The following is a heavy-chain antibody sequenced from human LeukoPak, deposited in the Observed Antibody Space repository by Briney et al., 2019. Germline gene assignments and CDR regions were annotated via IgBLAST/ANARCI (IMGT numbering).Heavy chain of an antibody. V-gene: IGHV3-7*05. CDR3: ARGSGSGWYDLADFDY. CDR2: IKQDGSEK. D-gene: IGHD6-19*01. CDR1: GFTFSSYW. Sequence: PGGSLRLSCAASGFTFSSYWMSWVRQAPGKGLEWVANIKQDGSEKYYVDSVKGRLTISRDNAKNSLYLQMNSLRAEDTAVYYCARGSGSGWYDLADFDYWGQGTMVTVSS. J-gene: IGHJ4*02.